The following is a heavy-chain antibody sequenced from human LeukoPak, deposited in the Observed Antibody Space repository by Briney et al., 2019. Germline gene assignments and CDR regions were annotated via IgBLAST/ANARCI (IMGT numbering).Heavy chain of an antibody. J-gene: IGHJ3*02. CDR2: IYYSGST. CDR1: GGSISSYY. Sequence: SETLSLTCSVSGGSISSYYWSWIRQPPGKGLEWIGYIYYSGSTNYNPSLKSRVTISVDTSKNQFSLKLSSVTAADTAVYYCAREPSNFGLGAFDIWGQGTMVTVSS. V-gene: IGHV4-59*01. D-gene: IGHD3-10*01. CDR3: AREPSNFGLGAFDI.